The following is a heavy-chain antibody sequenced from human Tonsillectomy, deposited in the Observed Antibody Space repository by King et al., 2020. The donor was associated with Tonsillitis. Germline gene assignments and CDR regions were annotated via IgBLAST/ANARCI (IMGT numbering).Heavy chain of an antibody. V-gene: IGHV4-59*01. CDR1: GGSISSYY. D-gene: IGHD1-1*01. CDR3: ARDSARYPSFNYNWFDP. Sequence: QLQESGPGLVKPSETLSLTCTVSGGSISSYYWSWIRQPPGKGLEWIGYIYYSGSTNYNPSLKSRVTISVDTSKNQFSLKLSSVTAADTAVYYCARDSARYPSFNYNWFDPWGQGTLVTVSS. CDR2: IYYSGST. J-gene: IGHJ5*02.